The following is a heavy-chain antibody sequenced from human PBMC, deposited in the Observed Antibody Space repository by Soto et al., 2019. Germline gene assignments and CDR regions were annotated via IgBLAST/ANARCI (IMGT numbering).Heavy chain of an antibody. V-gene: IGHV3-21*01. J-gene: IGHJ4*02. Sequence: GGSLRLSCAASGFTFSSYAMSWVRQAPGKGLEWVSAISGSSSYIYYADSVKGRFTISRDNAKNSLYLQMNSLRAEDTAVYYCARARRAARAVDYWGQGTLVTVSS. CDR2: ISGSSSYI. CDR3: ARARRAARAVDY. D-gene: IGHD6-6*01. CDR1: GFTFSSYA.